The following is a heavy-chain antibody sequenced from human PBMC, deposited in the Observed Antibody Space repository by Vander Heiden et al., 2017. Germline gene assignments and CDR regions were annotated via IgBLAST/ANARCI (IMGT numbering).Heavy chain of an antibody. J-gene: IGHJ4*02. V-gene: IGHV2-5*01. D-gene: IGHD4-17*01. CDR3: AHRLSVTYFDY. CDR1: GFSLSNPGVG. CDR2: VYGNDDK. Sequence: QITLKESGPTLVKPTQTLTLTCTFSGFSLSNPGVGVGWIRQPPGKALELLAFVYGNDDKTYSPSLKTRLTITKDTSKTQVVLTVTNMGPVDTATYYCAHRLSVTYFDYWGQGILVTVSS.